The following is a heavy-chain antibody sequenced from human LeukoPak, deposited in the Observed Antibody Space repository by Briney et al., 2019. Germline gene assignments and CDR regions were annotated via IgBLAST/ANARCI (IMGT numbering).Heavy chain of an antibody. V-gene: IGHV1-46*01. CDR3: ARDAPLSMIVVGLPNDAFDI. CDR2: IIPSGGST. J-gene: IGHJ3*02. CDR1: GYTFTSYY. Sequence: GASVKVSCKASGYTFTSYYMHWVRQAPGQGLEWMGMIIPSGGSTSDAQQFQGRVTMTRDMSTSTVYMELRSLRSEDTAVYYCARDAPLSMIVVGLPNDAFDIWGQGTMVTVSS. D-gene: IGHD3-22*01.